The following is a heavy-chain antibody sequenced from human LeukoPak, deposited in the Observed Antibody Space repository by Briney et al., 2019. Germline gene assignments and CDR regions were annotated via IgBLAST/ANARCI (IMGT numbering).Heavy chain of an antibody. J-gene: IGHJ4*02. D-gene: IGHD3-22*01. CDR2: INPNSGGT. CDR1: GYTFTGYY. Sequence: ASVKVSCKASGYTFTGYYMHWVRQAPGQGLEWMGWINPNSGGTNYAQKFQGRVTMTRDTSISTAYVELSRLTSDDTAVFYCARNTYYYDNSAGTFDFWGQGTLVTASS. CDR3: ARNTYYYDNSAGTFDF. V-gene: IGHV1-2*02.